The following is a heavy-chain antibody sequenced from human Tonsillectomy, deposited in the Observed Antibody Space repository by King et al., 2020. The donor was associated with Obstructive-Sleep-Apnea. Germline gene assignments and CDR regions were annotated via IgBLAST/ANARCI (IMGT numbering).Heavy chain of an antibody. CDR1: GFTFNSYN. J-gene: IGHJ6*02. Sequence: VQLVESGGGVVQPGRSLRLSCAASGFTFNSYNMHWVRQAPGKGLECVAVMSYDGIKKYYADSVKGRFSISRDSSKNTLYLQMNSLRAEDTAVYFCAKDRGQWLVLGDFYSSYGMDVWGQGTAVTVS. V-gene: IGHV3-30*18. CDR3: AKDRGQWLVLGDFYSSYGMDV. CDR2: MSYDGIKK. D-gene: IGHD6-19*01.